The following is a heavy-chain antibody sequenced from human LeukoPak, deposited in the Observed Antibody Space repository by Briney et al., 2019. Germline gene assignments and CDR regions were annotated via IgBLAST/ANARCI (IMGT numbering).Heavy chain of an antibody. J-gene: IGHJ4*02. CDR2: IYYSGST. CDR3: ARGGTTVVAPVY. D-gene: IGHD4-23*01. V-gene: IGHV4-30-4*01. Sequence: SETLSLTCTVSGGSISSGTYHWSWIRQPPGKGLEWIGYIYYSGSTYYNPSLKSRVSISLDTSKNQLSLNLSSVTAADTAVHYCARGGTTVVAPVYWGQGTLVSVSS. CDR1: GGSISSGTYH.